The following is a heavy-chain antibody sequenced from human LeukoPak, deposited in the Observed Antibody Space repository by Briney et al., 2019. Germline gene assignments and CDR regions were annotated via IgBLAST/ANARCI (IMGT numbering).Heavy chain of an antibody. V-gene: IGHV4-34*01. CDR1: GGSFSGYY. CDR3: ARGKVLFDY. CDR2: INHSGST. Sequence: PSETLSLTCAVYGGSFSGYYWSWIRQPPGKGLELIGEINHSGSTNYNPSLKSRVTISVDTSKNQFSLKLSSVTAADTAVYYCARGKVLFDYWGQGTLVTVSS. J-gene: IGHJ4*02.